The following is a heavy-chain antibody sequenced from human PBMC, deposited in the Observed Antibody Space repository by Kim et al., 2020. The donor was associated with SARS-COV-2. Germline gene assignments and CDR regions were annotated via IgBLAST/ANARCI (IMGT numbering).Heavy chain of an antibody. CDR1: GFTFSSYA. CDR2: ISGSGGST. J-gene: IGHJ5*02. D-gene: IGHD3-16*02. Sequence: GGSLRLSCAASGFTFSSYAMSWVRQAPGKGLEWVSAISGSGGSTYYADSVKGRFTISRDNSKNTLYLQMNSLRAEDTAVYYCAKAVIMITFGGVIGQFDPWGQGTLVTVSS. V-gene: IGHV3-23*01. CDR3: AKAVIMITFGGVIGQFDP.